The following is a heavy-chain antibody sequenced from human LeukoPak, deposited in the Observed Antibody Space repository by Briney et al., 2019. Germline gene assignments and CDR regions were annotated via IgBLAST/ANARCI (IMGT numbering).Heavy chain of an antibody. Sequence: GGSLRLSCVVSGFTISTHGMHWARQAPGKGLEWVAMISHDGSIEHYGDSVKGRLTISRDNSKNTLYLQMNGLRDEDTGVYYCAKDWGSSGWYNWFDPWGQGTLVTVSS. CDR3: AKDWGSSGWYNWFDP. CDR1: GFTISTHG. V-gene: IGHV3-30*18. D-gene: IGHD6-19*01. CDR2: ISHDGSIE. J-gene: IGHJ5*02.